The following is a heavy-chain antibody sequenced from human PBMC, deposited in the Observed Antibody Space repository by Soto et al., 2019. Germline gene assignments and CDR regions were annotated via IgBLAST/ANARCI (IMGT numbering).Heavy chain of an antibody. J-gene: IGHJ4*02. D-gene: IGHD2-15*01. CDR2: ISYDGSNK. CDR1: GFTFSSYG. CDR3: GKDRRNVVVAAPFDY. V-gene: IGHV3-30*18. Sequence: QVQLVESGGGVVQPGRSLRLSCAASGFTFSSYGMHWVRHAPGKGLERVAVISYDGSNKYYADSVKGRFTISRDNSKNTLYLQVNRLRAEDTAVYYGGKDRRNVVVAAPFDYWGQGTLVTVSS.